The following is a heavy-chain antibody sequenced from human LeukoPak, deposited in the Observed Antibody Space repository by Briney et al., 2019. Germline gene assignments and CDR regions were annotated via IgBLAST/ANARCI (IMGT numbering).Heavy chain of an antibody. CDR2: IWYNGSNN. Sequence: PGRSLRLSCAASGFTISSYGMHWVRQAQGQELKWGAVIWYNGSNNYYADPVKGGFAISRDNSKNTLYLQMNSLRAEDTAVYYCARDHWAVAGIFIDYWGQGTLVTVSS. CDR1: GFTISSYG. V-gene: IGHV3-33*01. CDR3: ARDHWAVAGIFIDY. D-gene: IGHD6-19*01. J-gene: IGHJ4*02.